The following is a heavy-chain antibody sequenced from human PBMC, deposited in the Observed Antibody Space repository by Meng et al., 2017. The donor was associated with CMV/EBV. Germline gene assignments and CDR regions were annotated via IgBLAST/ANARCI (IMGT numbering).Heavy chain of an antibody. V-gene: IGHV4-61*01. D-gene: IGHD1-1*01. CDR3: ARVKLEPSYYYYYGMDV. CDR1: GGSVSSGSYY. Sequence: SETLSLTCTVSGGSVSSGSYYWSWIRQPPGKGLEWIGYMYYSGSTNYNPSLKSRVTISVDTSKNQFSLRLSSVTAADTAVYYCARVKLEPSYYYYYGMDVWGQGTTVTVSS. CDR2: MYYSGST. J-gene: IGHJ6*02.